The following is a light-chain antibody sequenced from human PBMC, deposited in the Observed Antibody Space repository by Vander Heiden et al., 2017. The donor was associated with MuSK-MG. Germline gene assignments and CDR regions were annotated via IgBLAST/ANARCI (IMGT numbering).Light chain of an antibody. J-gene: IGLJ2*01. CDR3: QSYDISLSGVV. CDR1: SSNIGAGYD. Sequence: QTVLTQPPSVSGAPGQRVTISCTGSSSNIGAGYDVHWYRQLPGTAPKLLVYGYNNRPSGVPDRFSASKSGTSASLAITGLQADDEADYYCQSYDISLSGVVFGGGTKLTVL. CDR2: GYN. V-gene: IGLV1-40*01.